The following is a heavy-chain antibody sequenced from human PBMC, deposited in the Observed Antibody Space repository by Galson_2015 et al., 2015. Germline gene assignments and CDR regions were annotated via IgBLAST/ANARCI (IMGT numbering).Heavy chain of an antibody. J-gene: IGHJ6*03. Sequence: SLRLSCAASGFTFSTYVMHWVRQAPGKGLEWVAVIWYDGSNKFYGESVKGRFTISRDNSKDALYVEMNSLRADDTAVYYCARGHCRERRRDYYYMDRWGKGTTVTVSS. CDR3: ARGHCRERRRDYYYMDR. CDR2: IWYDGSNK. D-gene: IGHD1-1*01. CDR1: GFTFSTYV. V-gene: IGHV3-33*01.